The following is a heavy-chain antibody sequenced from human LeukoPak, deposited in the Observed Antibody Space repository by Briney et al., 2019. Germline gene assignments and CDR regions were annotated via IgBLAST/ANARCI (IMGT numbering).Heavy chain of an antibody. Sequence: SGTLSLTCAVSGGSISSSNWWSWVRQPPGKGLEWIGEIYHSGSTNYNPSLKSRVTISVDKSKNQFSLKLSSVTAADTAVYYCARANCSGGSCYYYYYYYMDVWGKGTTVTVSS. J-gene: IGHJ6*03. CDR3: ARANCSGGSCYYYYYYYMDV. D-gene: IGHD2-15*01. CDR1: GGSISSSNW. CDR2: IYHSGST. V-gene: IGHV4-4*02.